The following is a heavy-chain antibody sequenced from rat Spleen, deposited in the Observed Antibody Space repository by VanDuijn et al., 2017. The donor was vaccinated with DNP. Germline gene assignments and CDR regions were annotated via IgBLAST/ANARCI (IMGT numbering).Heavy chain of an antibody. D-gene: IGHD4-1*01. V-gene: IGHV3-3*01. CDR1: GYSSTSSYR. CDR2: INSAGST. J-gene: IGHJ4*01. CDR3: AVRDYYAMDA. Sequence: EVQLQESGPGLVKPSQSLSLTCSVTGYSSTSSYRWNWIRKFPGNKLEWMGYINSAGSTNYNPSLKSRISMTRDTSKNQFFLQVNSVTTEDTATYYCAVRDYYAMDAWGQGTSVTVSS.